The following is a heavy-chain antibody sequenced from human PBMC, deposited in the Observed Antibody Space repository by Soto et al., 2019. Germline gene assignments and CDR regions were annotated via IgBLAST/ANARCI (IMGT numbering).Heavy chain of an antibody. CDR2: IYYSGST. J-gene: IGHJ4*02. Sequence: SETLSLTCTVSGGSISSYYWSWIRQPPGKGLEWIGYIYYSGSTNYNPSLKSRVTISVDTSKNQFSLKLSSVTAADTAVYYCARWYSSSWYDRTSYFDYWGQGTLVTVSS. V-gene: IGHV4-59*01. D-gene: IGHD6-13*01. CDR1: GGSISSYY. CDR3: ARWYSSSWYDRTSYFDY.